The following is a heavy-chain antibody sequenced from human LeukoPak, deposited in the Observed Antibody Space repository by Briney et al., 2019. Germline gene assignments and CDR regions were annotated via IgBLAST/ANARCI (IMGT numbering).Heavy chain of an antibody. CDR1: GFTFSSYW. J-gene: IGHJ4*02. V-gene: IGHV3-7*01. CDR2: MKYDGSKK. Sequence: PGGSLRLSCAASGFTFSSYWMSWVRQAPGKGLERVANMKYDGSKKYYVDSVKGRFTISRDNAKNSLYLQMNSLRAEDTAVYYCARDIEAAGLFLDYWGQGTLVTVSS. CDR3: ARDIEAAGLFLDY. D-gene: IGHD6-13*01.